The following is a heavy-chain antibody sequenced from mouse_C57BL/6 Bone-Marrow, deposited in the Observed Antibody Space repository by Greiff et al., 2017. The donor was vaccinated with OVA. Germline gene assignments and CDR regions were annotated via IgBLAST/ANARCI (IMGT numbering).Heavy chain of an antibody. V-gene: IGHV1-69*01. J-gene: IGHJ2*01. D-gene: IGHD3-1*01. Sequence: VKLQQPGAELVMPGASVKLSCKASGYTFTSYWMHWVKQRPGQGLEWIGEIDPSDSYTNYNQKFKGKSTLTVDKSSSTAYMQLSSLTSEDSAVYYCARSCTDYFDYWGQGTTLTVSS. CDR3: ARSCTDYFDY. CDR2: IDPSDSYT. CDR1: GYTFTSYW.